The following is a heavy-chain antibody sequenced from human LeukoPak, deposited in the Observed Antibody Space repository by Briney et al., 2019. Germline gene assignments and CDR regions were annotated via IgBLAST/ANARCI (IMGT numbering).Heavy chain of an antibody. CDR3: ARGAARRGLFDY. CDR2: IYYSGST. D-gene: IGHD6-6*01. CDR1: GGSISSYY. V-gene: IGHV4-59*01. Sequence: KSSETLSLTCTVSGGSISSYYWSWIRQPPGKGLEWIGYIYYSGSTNYNPSLKSRVTISVDTSKNQFSLKLSSVTAADTAVYYCARGAARRGLFDYWGQGTLVTVSS. J-gene: IGHJ4*02.